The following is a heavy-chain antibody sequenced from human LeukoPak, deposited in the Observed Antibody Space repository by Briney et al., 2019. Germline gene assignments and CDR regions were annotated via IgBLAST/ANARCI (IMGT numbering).Heavy chain of an antibody. Sequence: GGSLRLSCAASGFTFSSYSMNWVRQAPGKGLEWVSSISSSSSYIYYADSVKGRFTTSRDNAKNSLYLQMNSLRAEDTAVYYCAREVQLVPDYWGQGTLVTVSS. D-gene: IGHD6-13*01. CDR1: GFTFSSYS. CDR2: ISSSSSYI. V-gene: IGHV3-21*01. J-gene: IGHJ4*02. CDR3: AREVQLVPDY.